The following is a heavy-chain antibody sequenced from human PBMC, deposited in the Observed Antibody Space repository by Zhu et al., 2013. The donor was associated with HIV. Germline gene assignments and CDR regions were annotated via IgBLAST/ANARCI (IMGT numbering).Heavy chain of an antibody. D-gene: IGHD3-22*01. J-gene: IGHJ3*02. Sequence: QVQLVQSGAEVTKPGASAKVSCKASGYSFTNYYVHWVRQAPGQGLEWMGIINPSGGGTNYAEKFQGRITVTRDTSTSTVSMELSSLRSDDTAVYFCARETVVVLGALDSWGQGTMVTVSS. CDR1: GYSFTNYY. CDR2: INPSGGGT. CDR3: ARETVVVLGALDS. V-gene: IGHV1-46*01.